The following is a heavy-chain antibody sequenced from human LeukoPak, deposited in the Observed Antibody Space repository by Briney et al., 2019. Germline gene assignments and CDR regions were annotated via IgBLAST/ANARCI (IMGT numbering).Heavy chain of an antibody. CDR2: IYYSGST. J-gene: IGHJ4*02. CDR1: GGSISSGDYY. Sequence: SETLSLTCTVSGGSISSGDYYWSWIRQRPGKGLEWIGYIYYSGSTYYNPSLKSRVTISVDTSKNQFSLKLSPVTAADTAVYYCARPSPYYYDSSGGIFDYWGQGTLVTVSS. D-gene: IGHD3-22*01. CDR3: ARPSPYYYDSSGGIFDY. V-gene: IGHV4-30-4*01.